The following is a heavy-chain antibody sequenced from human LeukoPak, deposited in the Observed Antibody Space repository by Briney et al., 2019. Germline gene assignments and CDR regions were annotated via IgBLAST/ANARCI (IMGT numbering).Heavy chain of an antibody. Sequence: GGSLRLSCAASGFTFSSYAMSWVRQAPGKGLEWVSTIGGNGGSTYYADSVKGRFTISRDNSKNTLYLQMNSLRAEDTAVYYCARVWGSGTYTDYWGQGTLVTVSS. CDR1: GFTFSSYA. CDR3: ARVWGSGTYTDY. V-gene: IGHV3-23*01. D-gene: IGHD3-10*01. J-gene: IGHJ4*02. CDR2: IGGNGGST.